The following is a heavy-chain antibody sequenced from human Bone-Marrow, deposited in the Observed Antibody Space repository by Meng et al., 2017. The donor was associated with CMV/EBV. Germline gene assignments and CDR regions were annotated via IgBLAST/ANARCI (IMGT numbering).Heavy chain of an antibody. Sequence: QVQLVQSGAEVKKPGASVKFSCKASVYTFGTFYIHWVRQASGEGLEWMGAIRPSDSDKNYAQKFQGRVSMTRDMSTSTVDMELSSLTSEDTAVYYCARTWGYWGQGTLVTVSS. J-gene: IGHJ4*02. D-gene: IGHD3-16*01. CDR3: ARTWGY. CDR2: IRPSDSDK. V-gene: IGHV1-46*01. CDR1: VYTFGTFY.